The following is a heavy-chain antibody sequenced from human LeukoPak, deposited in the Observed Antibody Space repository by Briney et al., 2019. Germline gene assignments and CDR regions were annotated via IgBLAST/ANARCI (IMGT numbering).Heavy chain of an antibody. CDR2: IIPIFGTA. V-gene: IGHV1-69*05. J-gene: IGHJ2*01. D-gene: IGHD5-18*01. CDR3: ARVAGGYSYGLNWYFDL. CDR1: GGTFSSYA. Sequence: SSVKVSCKSSGGTFSSYAISWVRQAPGQGLEWMGGIIPIFGTANYAHKFQGRVTITTDESTSPAYMELSSLRSEDTAVYYCARVAGGYSYGLNWYFDLWGRGTLVTVSS.